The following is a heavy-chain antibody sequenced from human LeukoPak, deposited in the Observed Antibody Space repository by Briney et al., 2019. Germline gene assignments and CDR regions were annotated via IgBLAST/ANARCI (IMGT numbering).Heavy chain of an antibody. D-gene: IGHD3-22*01. J-gene: IGHJ4*02. CDR1: GFTFSSYA. CDR3: AKEPTMIVVYFDY. V-gene: IGHV3-30-3*01. Sequence: PGGSLRLSCAASGFTFSSYAMHWVRQAPGKGLEWVAVISYDGSNKYYADSVKGRFTISRDNSKNTLYLQMNSLRAEDTAVYYCAKEPTMIVVYFDYWGQGTLVTVSS. CDR2: ISYDGSNK.